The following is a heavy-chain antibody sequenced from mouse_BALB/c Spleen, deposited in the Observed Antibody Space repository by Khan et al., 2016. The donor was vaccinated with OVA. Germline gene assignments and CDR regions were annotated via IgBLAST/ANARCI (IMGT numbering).Heavy chain of an antibody. J-gene: IGHJ3*01. CDR2: ISYSGST. CDR1: GYSITSDYA. V-gene: IGHV3-2*02. D-gene: IGHD2-14*01. CDR3: ARGRYRYPFAY. Sequence: EVQLQESGPGLVKPSQSLSLTCTVTGYSITSDYAWNWIRQFPGNKLEWMGYISYSGSTSYNPSLKSRISITRDTSKKQFFLRLNSVTTEDTATYYCARGRYRYPFAYWGQGTLVTVSA.